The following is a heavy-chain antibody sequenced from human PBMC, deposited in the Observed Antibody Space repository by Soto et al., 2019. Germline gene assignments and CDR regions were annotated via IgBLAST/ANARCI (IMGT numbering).Heavy chain of an antibody. J-gene: IGHJ4*02. Sequence: SVKVSCKASGGTFSSYTISWVRQAPGQGLEWMGRIIPILGIANYAQKFQGRVTITADKSTSTAYMELSSLRSEDTAVYYCARDLGTVTTMFDYWGQGTLVTVSS. D-gene: IGHD4-4*01. CDR1: GGTFSSYT. CDR2: IIPILGIA. CDR3: ARDLGTVTTMFDY. V-gene: IGHV1-69*04.